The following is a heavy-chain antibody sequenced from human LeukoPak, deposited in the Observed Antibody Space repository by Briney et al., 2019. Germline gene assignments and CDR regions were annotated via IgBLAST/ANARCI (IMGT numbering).Heavy chain of an antibody. CDR3: ARAVDKGHRNFVD. CDR1: GFTFSTYH. D-gene: IGHD5-24*01. CDR2: ISYDGSNT. J-gene: IGHJ4*02. Sequence: GGSLRLSCAASGFTFSTYHMHWVRQAPGKGLEWGTVISYDGSNTYYADSVKGRFTISRDNAKNTLYLQMNSLRTEDTAVYYCARAVDKGHRNFVDWGQGTLVTVSS. V-gene: IGHV3-30-3*01.